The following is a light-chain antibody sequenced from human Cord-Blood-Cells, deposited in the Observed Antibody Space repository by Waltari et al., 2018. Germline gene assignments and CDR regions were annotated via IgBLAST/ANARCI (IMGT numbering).Light chain of an antibody. CDR1: SSDVGSYNP. V-gene: IGLV2-23*01. J-gene: IGLJ1*01. CDR2: EGS. CDR3: CSYAGSSTYV. Sequence: QSALTQPSSVSGSRGQSSTISCTGTSSDVGSYNPVSWYQQHPGKAPQLMIYEGSKRPSGVSNRFSGSKSGNTASLTISGLQAEDEADYYCCSYAGSSTYVFGTGTKVTVL.